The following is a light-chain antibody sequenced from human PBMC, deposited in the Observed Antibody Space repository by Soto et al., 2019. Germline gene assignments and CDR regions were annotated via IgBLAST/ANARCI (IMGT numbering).Light chain of an antibody. CDR2: DAS. CDR3: QQYGSSPIT. J-gene: IGKJ5*01. Sequence: EIVMTQSPATLSLSPGERATLSCRASQTIDNTLAWYQRKPGQAPRLLIYDASTRATGVPARFRGTGSGTDFTLTISRLEPEDFAVYYCQQYGSSPITFGQGTRLEIK. V-gene: IGKV3-20*01. CDR1: QTIDNT.